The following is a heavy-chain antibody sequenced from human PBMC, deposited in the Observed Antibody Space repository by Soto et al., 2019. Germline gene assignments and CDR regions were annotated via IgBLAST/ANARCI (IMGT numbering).Heavy chain of an antibody. CDR1: GRSISSYY. D-gene: IGHD2-15*01. Sequence: SETLSLTCSVSGRSISSYYWSWIRQPPGKGLEWIGYIYYSGSTKYNPSLKSRVTISVDTSKNQFSLKLSSVTAADTAVYYCARDGGREGYNYGEYLQHWGQGTPVTVSS. J-gene: IGHJ1*01. V-gene: IGHV4-59*01. CDR2: IYYSGST. CDR3: ARDGGREGYNYGEYLQH.